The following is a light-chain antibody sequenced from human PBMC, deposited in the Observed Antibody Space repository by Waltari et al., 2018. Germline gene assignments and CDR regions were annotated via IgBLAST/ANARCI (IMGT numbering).Light chain of an antibody. CDR2: EDS. J-gene: IGLJ3*02. CDR1: ILAKQS. Sequence: SYELTQPSSVSVSPGQTAKILCSGAILAKQSARWFQQKPGQAPLLLIYEDSERPSEIPGRFSGSSSGTTVTLTITGAHVDDEADYYCFSAADNNWVFGGGTKLTVL. CDR3: FSAADNNWV. V-gene: IGLV3-27*01.